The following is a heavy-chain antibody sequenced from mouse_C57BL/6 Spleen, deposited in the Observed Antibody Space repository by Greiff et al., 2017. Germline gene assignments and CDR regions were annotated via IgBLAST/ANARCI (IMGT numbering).Heavy chain of an antibody. J-gene: IGHJ3*01. V-gene: IGHV1-55*01. Sequence: QVHVKQPGAELVKPGASVKMSCKASGYTFTSYWITWVKQRPGQGLEWIGDIYPGSGSTNYNEKFKSKATLTVDTSSSTAYMQLSSLTSEDSAVYYCARFGYDVGFAYWGQGTLVTVSA. D-gene: IGHD2-2*01. CDR2: IYPGSGST. CDR1: GYTFTSYW. CDR3: ARFGYDVGFAY.